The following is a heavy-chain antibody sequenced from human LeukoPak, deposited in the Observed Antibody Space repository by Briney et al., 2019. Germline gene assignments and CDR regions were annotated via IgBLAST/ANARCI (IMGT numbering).Heavy chain of an antibody. CDR1: GFTFSSYE. CDR2: ISSSGSTI. CDR3: AREGRITMVRGGGVDY. Sequence: GGSLRLSCAASGFTFSSYEMNWVRQAPGKGLEWVSYISSSGSTIYYADSVKGRFTISRDNAKNSLYRQMNSLRAEDTAVYYCAREGRITMVRGGGVDYWGQGTLVTVSS. J-gene: IGHJ4*02. V-gene: IGHV3-48*03. D-gene: IGHD3-10*01.